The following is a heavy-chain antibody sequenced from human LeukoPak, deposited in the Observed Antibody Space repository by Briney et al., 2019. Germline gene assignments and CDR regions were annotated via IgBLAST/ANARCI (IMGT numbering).Heavy chain of an antibody. CDR1: GGTFSSYA. J-gene: IGHJ5*02. CDR3: ARNIPYSSSSGWDWFDP. V-gene: IGHV1-69*13. CDR2: IIPIFGTA. D-gene: IGHD6-6*01. Sequence: GASVKVSCKASGGTFSSYAISWVRQAPGQGLEWMGGIIPIFGTANYAQKFQGRVTITADESTSTAYMELSSLRSEDTAVYYCARNIPYSSSSGWDWFDPWGQGTLVTVSS.